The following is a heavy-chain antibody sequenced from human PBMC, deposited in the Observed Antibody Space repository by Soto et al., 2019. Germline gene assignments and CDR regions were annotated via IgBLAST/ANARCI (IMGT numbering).Heavy chain of an antibody. CDR3: AKDLYTYDTGGFDH. J-gene: IGHJ4*02. V-gene: IGHV3-23*01. Sequence: VGSLRLSCAVSGFSFSSYAMSWVRQTPVKVLEWVSTVSASGSITRSADSLKGRFTISRDNSQNTLYLQMNGLRAEDTAVYYCAKDLYTYDTGGFDHWGQGTLVTV. CDR1: GFSFSSYA. D-gene: IGHD5-18*01. CDR2: VSASGSIT.